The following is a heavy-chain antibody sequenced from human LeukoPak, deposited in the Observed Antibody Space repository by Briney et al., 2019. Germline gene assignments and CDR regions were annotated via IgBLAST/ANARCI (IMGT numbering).Heavy chain of an antibody. Sequence: GGSLRLSCAASGFTFSSYWMHWVRQAPGKGLVGVPRINSDGSSTSYADSVKGRFTISRDNAKNTLYLQMNSLRAEDTAVYYCARDSSIAAAGTRLFDYWGQGTLVTVSS. CDR3: ARDSSIAAAGTRLFDY. CDR1: GFTFSSYW. J-gene: IGHJ4*02. V-gene: IGHV3-74*01. CDR2: INSDGSST. D-gene: IGHD6-13*01.